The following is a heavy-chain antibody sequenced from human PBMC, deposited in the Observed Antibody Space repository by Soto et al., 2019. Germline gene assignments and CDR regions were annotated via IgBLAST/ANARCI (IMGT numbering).Heavy chain of an antibody. CDR2: INAHSGGT. D-gene: IGHD6-6*01. CDR3: AKDLTRQLAYWLDP. Sequence: ASVKVSCKASGFSFTGYYIHWLRQAPGQGLEWMGWINAHSGGTEYAQKFQGRVTLTRDTSIATAYLTLTSLTSDDTALYYYAKDLTRQLAYWLDPWGQGTQVTVSS. J-gene: IGHJ5*02. CDR1: GFSFTGYY. V-gene: IGHV1-2*02.